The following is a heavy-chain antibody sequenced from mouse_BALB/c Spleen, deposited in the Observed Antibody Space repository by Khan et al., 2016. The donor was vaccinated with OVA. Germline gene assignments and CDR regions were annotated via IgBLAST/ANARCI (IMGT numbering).Heavy chain of an antibody. V-gene: IGHV2-3*01. CDR2: IWGDGNT. CDR1: GFSLTSYG. CDR3: AKDRRYYAVDY. J-gene: IGHJ4*01. Sequence: QVHVKQSGPGLVAPSQSLSITCTVSGFSLTSYGVSWVRQPPGKGLEWLGVIWGDGNTNFHSALRSKLSISKDNSKSQVFLKLNSRQTDDTATYYCAKDRRYYAVDYWGQGTSVTVSS.